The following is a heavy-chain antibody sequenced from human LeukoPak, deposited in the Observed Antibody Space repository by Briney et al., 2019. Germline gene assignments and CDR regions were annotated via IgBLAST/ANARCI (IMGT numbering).Heavy chain of an antibody. CDR3: ARDWGVSGLRSWYFDL. Sequence: SQTLSLTCTVSGGSISSGSYYWSWIRQPAGKGLEWIGRIYTSGSTNYNPSLKSRVTISVDTSKNQFSLKLSSVTAADTAVYYCARDWGVSGLRSWYFDLWGRGTLVTVSS. CDR1: GGSISSGSYY. CDR2: IYTSGST. J-gene: IGHJ2*01. V-gene: IGHV4-61*02. D-gene: IGHD3-3*01.